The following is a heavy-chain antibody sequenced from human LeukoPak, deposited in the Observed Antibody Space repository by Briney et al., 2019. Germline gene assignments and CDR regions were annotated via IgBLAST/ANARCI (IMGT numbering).Heavy chain of an antibody. V-gene: IGHV1-2*06. J-gene: IGHJ5*02. CDR3: ARGGRYCSGGSCYSYHWFDP. Sequence: ASVKVSCKASGYTCTGYYMHWVRQAPGQGLEWMVRINPNSGGTNYAQKFQGRVTITRDTSASTAYMELSSLRSEDTAVYCCARGGRYCSGGSCYSYHWFDPWGQGTLVTVSS. CDR2: INPNSGGT. D-gene: IGHD2-15*01. CDR1: GYTCTGYY.